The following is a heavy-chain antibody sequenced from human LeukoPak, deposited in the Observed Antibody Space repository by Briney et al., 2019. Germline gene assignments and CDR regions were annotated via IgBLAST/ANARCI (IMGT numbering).Heavy chain of an antibody. J-gene: IGHJ5*02. CDR3: ARVTGGRYCSTTSCYMRGWFDP. D-gene: IGHD2-2*02. Sequence: ASVKVSCKASGGTFSSYAINWVRQAPGQGLEWMGGIITVFGTSNYAQKFQGRVTITADESTRTAYMELSSLRSEDTAVYYCARVTGGRYCSTTSCYMRGWFDPWGQGTLVTVSS. CDR1: GGTFSSYA. V-gene: IGHV1-69*13. CDR2: IITVFGTS.